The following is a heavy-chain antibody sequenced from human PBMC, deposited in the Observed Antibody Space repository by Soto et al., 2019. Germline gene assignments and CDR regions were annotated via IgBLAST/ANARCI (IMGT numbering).Heavy chain of an antibody. CDR1: GFTFSSYA. Sequence: GGSLRLSCAASGFTFSSYAMHWVRQAPGKGLEYVSAISSNGGSTYYANSVKGRFTISRDNSKNTLYLQMGSLRAEDMAVYYCARGLGAVAGSPFDYWGQGTLVTVSS. CDR2: ISSNGGST. J-gene: IGHJ4*02. D-gene: IGHD6-19*01. V-gene: IGHV3-64*01. CDR3: ARGLGAVAGSPFDY.